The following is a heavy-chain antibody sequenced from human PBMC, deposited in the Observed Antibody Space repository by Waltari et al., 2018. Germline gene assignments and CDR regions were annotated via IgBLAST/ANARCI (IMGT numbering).Heavy chain of an antibody. J-gene: IGHJ3*01. D-gene: IGHD6-19*01. CDR1: GYTFSDSY. CDR2: VDPEDGET. Sequence: EVQLLQSGAELQEPGTTVRISCKVSGYTFSDSYIHWVQQAPGKGLRWMGLVDPEDGETIYADNFQGRVTISADTSTDTAFMELSSLRSEDTAVFYCATALGDSSSASRPFDFWGQGTMITVSS. CDR3: ATALGDSSSASRPFDF. V-gene: IGHV1-69-2*01.